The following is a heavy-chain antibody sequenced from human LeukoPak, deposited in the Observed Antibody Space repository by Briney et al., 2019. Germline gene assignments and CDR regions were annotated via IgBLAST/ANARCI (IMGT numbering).Heavy chain of an antibody. CDR3: ARGRRSSWYKFDY. CDR2: INLNSGGA. D-gene: IGHD6-13*01. J-gene: IGHJ4*02. CDR1: GYTFTSYA. V-gene: IGHV1-2*02. Sequence: ASVKVSCKASGYTFTSYAMNWVRQAPGQGLEWMGWINLNSGGANYAQKFQGRVTMTRDSSISTAYMELSRLTSDDTAVYYCARGRRSSWYKFDYWGQGTLVTVSS.